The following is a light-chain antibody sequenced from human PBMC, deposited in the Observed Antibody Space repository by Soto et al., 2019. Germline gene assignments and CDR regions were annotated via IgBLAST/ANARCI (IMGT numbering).Light chain of an antibody. CDR1: QTVSDK. V-gene: IGKV3-20*01. Sequence: EVVLTQSPGTLSLSPGDRATLSCRASQTVSDKLAWYQQKPGKVPRLLIYGASSRATGIPDRFSGSGSGTDFTFPIRSLEPEDFTVYYCQQYASFCTFGQGTKMEI. CDR3: QQYASFCT. CDR2: GAS. J-gene: IGKJ2*02.